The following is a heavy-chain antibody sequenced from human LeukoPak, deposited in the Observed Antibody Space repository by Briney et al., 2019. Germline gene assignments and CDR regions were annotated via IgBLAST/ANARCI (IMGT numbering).Heavy chain of an antibody. CDR2: IIPIFGTA. CDR3: ASSGYSYRYIDY. J-gene: IGHJ4*02. V-gene: IGHV1-69*06. CDR1: VGTFSRYS. D-gene: IGHD5-18*01. Sequence: WASVNVSCKASVGTFSRYSISGVRQAPGQGLEWMGGIIPIFGTANYAQKFQVRVTITAHKSTSTAYMELIRRRSENTAGYYCASSGYSYRYIDYWGQGTLVTVSS.